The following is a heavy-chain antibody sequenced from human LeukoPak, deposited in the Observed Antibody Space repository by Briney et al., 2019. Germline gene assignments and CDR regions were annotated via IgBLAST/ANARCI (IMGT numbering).Heavy chain of an antibody. D-gene: IGHD1-26*01. J-gene: IGHJ4*02. CDR3: AKGSGSYDYFDS. CDR1: GFPFSTFA. Sequence: PGGSLRLSCAASGFPFSTFALDWVRQAPGKGLEWVAGVSSDGSNTFYEDSVKGRFSISRDNSNNMVYLQLNSLRVEDTAVYYCAKGSGSYDYFDSWGQGALVSVSS. V-gene: IGHV3-30*18. CDR2: VSSDGSNT.